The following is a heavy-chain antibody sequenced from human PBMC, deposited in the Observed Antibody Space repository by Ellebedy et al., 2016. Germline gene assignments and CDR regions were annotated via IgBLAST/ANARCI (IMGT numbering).Heavy chain of an antibody. CDR2: INSDGGRV. J-gene: IGHJ5*02. CDR3: ARSSSGYYDL. D-gene: IGHD3-22*01. V-gene: IGHV3-74*01. Sequence: ETLSLTXAVSGGSISSSNWWSWVRQTPGKGPVWVSRINSDGGRVSYADSVKGRFTISRDNAKNTLFLEMHSLRAEDSAVYHCARSSSGYYDLWGRGTLVSVSS. CDR1: GGSISSSNW.